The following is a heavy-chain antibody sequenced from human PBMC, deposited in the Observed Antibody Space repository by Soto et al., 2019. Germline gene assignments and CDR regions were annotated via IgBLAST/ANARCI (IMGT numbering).Heavy chain of an antibody. V-gene: IGHV3-23*01. Sequence: GSLRLSCAASGFTFSSYAMSWVRQAPGKGLEWVSAISGSGGSTYYADSVKGRFTISRDNSKNTLYLQMNSLRAEDTAVYYCAKGPPIVVVPAASPYFDYWGQGTLVTVSS. D-gene: IGHD2-2*01. CDR3: AKGPPIVVVPAASPYFDY. J-gene: IGHJ4*02. CDR1: GFTFSSYA. CDR2: ISGSGGST.